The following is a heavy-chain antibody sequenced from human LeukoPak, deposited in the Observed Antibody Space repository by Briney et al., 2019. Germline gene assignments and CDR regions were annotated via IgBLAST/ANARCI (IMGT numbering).Heavy chain of an antibody. Sequence: ASVKVSCKASGYTFTSYDINWVRQATGQGLEWMGWMNPNSGNTGYAQKFQGRVTMTRNTSISTAYMELSSLRSEDTAVYYCARTYYDFWSGLYYYYDMDVWGKGTTVTVSS. CDR1: GYTFTSYD. J-gene: IGHJ6*03. CDR3: ARTYYDFWSGLYYYYDMDV. CDR2: MNPNSGNT. V-gene: IGHV1-8*01. D-gene: IGHD3-3*01.